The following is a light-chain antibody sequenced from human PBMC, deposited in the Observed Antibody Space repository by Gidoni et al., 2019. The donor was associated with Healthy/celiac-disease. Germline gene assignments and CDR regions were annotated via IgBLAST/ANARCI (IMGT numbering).Light chain of an antibody. CDR2: AAS. J-gene: IGKJ1*01. V-gene: IGKV1-39*01. CDR3: QQSYSXXRX. Sequence: DIQXTQSPSSLSASVGDRVTITCRASQSISSYLNWYQQKPGKAPKLMIYAASSLQSGVPSRFSGSGAGTDFTLTISSLQPEDFATYYCQQSYSXXRXXXQXTKVE. CDR1: QSISSY.